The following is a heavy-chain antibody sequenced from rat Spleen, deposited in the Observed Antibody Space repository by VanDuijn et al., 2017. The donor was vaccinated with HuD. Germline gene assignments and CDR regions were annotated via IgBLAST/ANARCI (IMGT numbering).Heavy chain of an antibody. D-gene: IGHD1-1*01. V-gene: IGHV5-25*01. CDR2: ISTSGGST. CDR1: GFTFSNYD. J-gene: IGHJ1*01. Sequence: EVQLVESGGGLVQPGRSLKLSCAASGFTFSNYDMAWVRQAPTKGLEWVASISTSGGSTYYRDSVKGRFTVSRDNAKSTLYLQMDSLRSEDTATYYCARHGDYSRYWYFDFWGPGTMVTVSS. CDR3: ARHGDYSRYWYFDF.